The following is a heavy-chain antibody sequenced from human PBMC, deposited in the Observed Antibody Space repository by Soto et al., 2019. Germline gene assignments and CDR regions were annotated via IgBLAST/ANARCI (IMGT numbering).Heavy chain of an antibody. J-gene: IGHJ4*02. V-gene: IGHV4-4*02. CDR3: ARHIAVTGTRGFEY. Sequence: QVQLQESGPGLVKPSGTLSLTCAVSGGSISSSNWWSWVRQPPGKGLEWIGEIYHSGTANYNPSLKSRVTISMDKSNNQLSLDLSSVTAADSAVYFCARHIAVTGTRGFEYWGQGTLVTVSS. D-gene: IGHD6-19*01. CDR2: IYHSGTA. CDR1: GGSISSSNW.